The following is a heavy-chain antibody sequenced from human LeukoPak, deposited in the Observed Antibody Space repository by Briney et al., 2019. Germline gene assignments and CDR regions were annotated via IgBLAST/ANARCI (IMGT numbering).Heavy chain of an antibody. CDR3: ATESLSSRERYFDY. CDR1: GFTFSSYA. D-gene: IGHD2-2*01. Sequence: GGSLRLSCAASGFTFSSYAMHWVRQAPGKGLEYVSAISSNGGSTYYANSVKGRFTISRDNSKNTLYLQMGSLRAEDMAVYYCATESLSSRERYFDYWGQGTLVTVSS. CDR2: ISSNGGST. V-gene: IGHV3-64*01. J-gene: IGHJ4*02.